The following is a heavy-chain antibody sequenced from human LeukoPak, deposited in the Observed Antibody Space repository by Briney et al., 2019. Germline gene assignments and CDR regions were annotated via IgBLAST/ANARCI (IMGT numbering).Heavy chain of an antibody. V-gene: IGHV3-66*01. CDR3: TGKFDSLMLRGGDC. J-gene: IGHJ4*02. D-gene: IGHD3-10*01. CDR2: IYGGVTI. Sequence: GGSLRLSCAAPEFSASSNYMSSVRHAPGERLGCGSIIYGGVTIYNADSVRCRFTFSTDNTKNTLYLQLKRLRVEDTTVHCCTGKFDSLMLRGGDCWGEGALVTVS. CDR1: EFSASSNY.